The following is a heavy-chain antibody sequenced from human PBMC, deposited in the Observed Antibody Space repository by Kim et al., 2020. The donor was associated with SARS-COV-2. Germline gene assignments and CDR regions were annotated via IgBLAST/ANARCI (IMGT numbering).Heavy chain of an antibody. V-gene: IGHV4-31*02. Sequence: NQGLKSRVNISVDTTKNQFSLKLSSVTAADTAVYYCARGGWFGELLPFDYWGQGTLVTVSS. J-gene: IGHJ4*02. D-gene: IGHD3-10*01. CDR3: ARGGWFGELLPFDY.